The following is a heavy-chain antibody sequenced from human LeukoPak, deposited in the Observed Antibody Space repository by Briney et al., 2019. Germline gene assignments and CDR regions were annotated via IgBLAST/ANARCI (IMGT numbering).Heavy chain of an antibody. CDR3: ARGGNKLNSGYSSSWYGWFDP. CDR1: GYTFTSYA. V-gene: IGHV1-3*01. J-gene: IGHJ5*02. CDR2: INAGNGNT. D-gene: IGHD6-13*01. Sequence: GASVKVSCKASGYTFTSYAMHWVRQAPGQRLEWMGWINAGNGNTKYSQKFQGRVTITRGTSASTAYMELSSLRSEDTAVYYCARGGNKLNSGYSSSWYGWFDPWGQGTLVTVSS.